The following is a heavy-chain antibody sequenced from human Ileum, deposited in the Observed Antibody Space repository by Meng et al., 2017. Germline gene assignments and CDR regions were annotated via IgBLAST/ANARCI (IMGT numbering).Heavy chain of an antibody. CDR2: IKPDGSER. D-gene: IGHD1-14*01. V-gene: IGHV3-7*01. J-gene: IGHJ4*02. CDR1: GFIFSNSW. Sequence: GESLKISCAASGFIFSNSWMPWVRQAPGKGLEWVAWIKPDGSERYYVDSVRGRFTISRDNAKNSLFLEMSSLRAEDTAVYYCTTYNNPGYWGQGTLVTVSS. CDR3: TTYNNPGY.